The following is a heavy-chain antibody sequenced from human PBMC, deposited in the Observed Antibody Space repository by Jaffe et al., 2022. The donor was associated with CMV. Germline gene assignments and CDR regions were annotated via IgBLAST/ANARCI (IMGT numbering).Heavy chain of an antibody. V-gene: IGHV3-33*01. CDR2: IWYDGSNK. CDR3: ARDSTSGSWWGDYYYGMDV. Sequence: QVQLVESGGGVVQPGRSLRLSCAASGFTFSSYGMHWVRQAPGKGLEWVAVIWYDGSNKYYADSVKGRFTISRDNSKNTLYLQMNSLRAEDTAVYYCARDSTSGSWWGDYYYGMDVWGQGTTVTVSS. CDR1: GFTFSSYG. D-gene: IGHD3-10*01. J-gene: IGHJ6*02.